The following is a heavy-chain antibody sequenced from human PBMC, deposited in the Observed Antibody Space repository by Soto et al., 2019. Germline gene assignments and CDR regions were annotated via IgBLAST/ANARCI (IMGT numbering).Heavy chain of an antibody. CDR1: GGSISSGGYY. V-gene: IGHV4-31*03. CDR2: IYYSGST. J-gene: IGHJ3*02. CDR3: ARGYCSGGSCYPGKVFAFDI. Sequence: QVQLQESGPGLVKPSQTLSLTCTVSGGSISSGGYYWSWIRQHPGKGLEWIGYIYYSGSTYYNPSLKSRVTISVDTSKNQFSLKLSSVTAADTAVYYCARGYCSGGSCYPGKVFAFDIWGQGTMVTVSS. D-gene: IGHD2-15*01.